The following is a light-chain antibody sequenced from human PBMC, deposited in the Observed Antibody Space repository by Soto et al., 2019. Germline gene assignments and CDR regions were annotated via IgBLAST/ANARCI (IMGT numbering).Light chain of an antibody. CDR1: SSDVGAYKY. Sequence: QSALTQPASVSGSPGQSITISCTGTSSDVGAYKYVSWYQQYPGKAPKLMIYDVSNRPSGVSNRFSGSKSGNTASLTISGLQAEDEADYYCSSYTSRITVVFGGGPKLTVL. CDR2: DVS. CDR3: SSYTSRITVV. J-gene: IGLJ3*02. V-gene: IGLV2-14*01.